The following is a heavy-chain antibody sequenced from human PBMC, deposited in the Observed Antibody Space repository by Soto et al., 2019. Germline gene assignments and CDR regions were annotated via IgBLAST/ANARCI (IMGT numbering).Heavy chain of an antibody. D-gene: IGHD3-9*01. Sequence: PSETLSLTCTVSGGSISSYYWSWIRQPPGKGLEWIGYIYYSGSTNYNPSLKSRVTISVDTSKNQFSLKLSSVTAADTAVYYCARAVPPTIYDILTGPFDYWGQGTLVTVSS. J-gene: IGHJ4*02. V-gene: IGHV4-59*01. CDR2: IYYSGST. CDR3: ARAVPPTIYDILTGPFDY. CDR1: GGSISSYY.